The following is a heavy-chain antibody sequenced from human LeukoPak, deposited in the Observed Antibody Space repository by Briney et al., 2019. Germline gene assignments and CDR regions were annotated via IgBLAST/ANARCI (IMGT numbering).Heavy chain of an antibody. D-gene: IGHD3-9*01. V-gene: IGHV3-21*04. Sequence: GGSLRLSCAASGFTFSSYTINWVRQAPGKGLEWVSSISTSSTYIYYADSVKGRFTISRDNSKNTLYLQMNSLRAEDTAVYYCAKDRLRYFDWLSGPPYFDYWGQGTLVTVSS. CDR3: AKDRLRYFDWLSGPPYFDY. CDR2: ISTSSTYI. CDR1: GFTFSSYT. J-gene: IGHJ4*02.